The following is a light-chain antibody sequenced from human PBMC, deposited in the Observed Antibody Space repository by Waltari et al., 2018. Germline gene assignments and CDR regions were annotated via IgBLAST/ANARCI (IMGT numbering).Light chain of an antibody. J-gene: IGKJ3*01. CDR1: QSISSY. V-gene: IGKV1-39*01. CDR3: QQSYSTPFT. Sequence: DIQMTQSPSSLSASVGDRVTITCRASQSISSYLNWYQHKPGKAPKLLICAASSLQSGVPSRFSGSGSGTDFTLTISSLQPEDFATYYCQQSYSTPFTFGPGTKVDIK. CDR2: AAS.